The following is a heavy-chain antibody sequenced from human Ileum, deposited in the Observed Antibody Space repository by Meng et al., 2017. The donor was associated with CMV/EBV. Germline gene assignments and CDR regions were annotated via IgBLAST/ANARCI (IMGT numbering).Heavy chain of an antibody. D-gene: IGHD3-16*01. CDR1: GFTFSRYW. Sequence: GESLKISCAASGFTFSRYWMHWVRQAPGKGLGWVSRINGDGMTTSYADSVKGRFTISRDNAKNTVYLQMNSLRAEDTAVYYCASGAYYFDHWGQGNLVTVSS. V-gene: IGHV3-74*01. CDR2: INGDGMTT. CDR3: ASGAYYFDH. J-gene: IGHJ4*02.